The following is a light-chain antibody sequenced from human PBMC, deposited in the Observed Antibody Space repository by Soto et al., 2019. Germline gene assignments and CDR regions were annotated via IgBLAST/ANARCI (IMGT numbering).Light chain of an antibody. CDR3: QQSYSTPWP. Sequence: DIQMTQSPSSLSASVGDRVTITCRASQSISSYLNWYQQKPGKAPKLLIYAASSLQSGVPSRFRGSGSGTDFPLTISRLQPEDFATYYCQQSYSTPWPFGQGTKVEIK. V-gene: IGKV1-39*01. CDR1: QSISSY. CDR2: AAS. J-gene: IGKJ1*01.